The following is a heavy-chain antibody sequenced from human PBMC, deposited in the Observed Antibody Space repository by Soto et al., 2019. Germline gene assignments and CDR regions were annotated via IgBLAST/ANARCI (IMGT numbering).Heavy chain of an antibody. CDR2: IRTSGSTI. CDR1: GFTFSDYY. CDR3: ASVSPPLDY. V-gene: IGHV3-11*01. J-gene: IGHJ4*02. Sequence: QVQLVESGGGLVKPGGSLRLSCAASGFTFSDYYMSWIRQAPGKGLEWVSNIRTSGSTINYAYSVKGRFTISRDNAKNSLYLQMNSLGDEYTAVDYCASVSPPLDYWGQGTLVTVSS.